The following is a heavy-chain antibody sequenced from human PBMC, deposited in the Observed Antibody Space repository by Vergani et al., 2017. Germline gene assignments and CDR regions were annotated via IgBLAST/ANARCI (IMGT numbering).Heavy chain of an antibody. Sequence: ELQLVESGGGLFQPGGSLRLSCAASVSSFSGNYMTWVRQAPWKGLEWVSHIYSGDETYYADAVKGRVTISRDTSKNTLHLQINNLRVEDTAVYYCARGNYYGTGNYVDPWGQGTLVTVSS. V-gene: IGHV3-66*02. J-gene: IGHJ5*02. D-gene: IGHD3-10*01. CDR3: ARGNYYGTGNYVDP. CDR2: IYSGDET. CDR1: VSSFSGNY.